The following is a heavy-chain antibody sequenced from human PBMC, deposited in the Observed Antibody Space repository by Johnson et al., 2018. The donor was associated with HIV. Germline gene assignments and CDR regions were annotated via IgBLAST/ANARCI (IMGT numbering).Heavy chain of an antibody. CDR2: IYSGGTV. V-gene: IGHV3-66*02. CDR1: GFTFDDYG. Sequence: VQLVESGGGVVRPGGSLRLSCAASGFTFDDYGMSWVRQAPGKGLEWVSIIYSGGTVYYADSVKGRFTISRDNSKNTFYLQMNSLRAEDTAVYYCARGDFWSGYPDAFDIWGQGTMVTVSS. D-gene: IGHD3-3*01. CDR3: ARGDFWSGYPDAFDI. J-gene: IGHJ3*02.